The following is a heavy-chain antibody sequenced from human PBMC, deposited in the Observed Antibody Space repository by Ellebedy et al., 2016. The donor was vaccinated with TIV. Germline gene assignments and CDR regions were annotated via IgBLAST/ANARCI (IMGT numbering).Heavy chain of an antibody. D-gene: IGHD6-6*01. CDR1: GFTFSSYG. J-gene: IGHJ4*03. Sequence: GESLKISXAASGFTFSSYGMNWVRQAPGKGLEWVAVIWYDGSHKYSADSVKGRFTLSRDNSKNTLYLQMNSLRAEDTAVYYCATGGVEQLGYFEYWGKGTTVTVSS. CDR3: ATGGVEQLGYFEY. V-gene: IGHV3-33*01. CDR2: IWYDGSHK.